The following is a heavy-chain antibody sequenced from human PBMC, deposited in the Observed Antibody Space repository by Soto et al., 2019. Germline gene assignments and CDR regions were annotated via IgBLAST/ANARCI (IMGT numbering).Heavy chain of an antibody. CDR3: ARDVGSSSWHALDI. Sequence: HVQLVESGGGVVQPGESLRLSCAASGFTFSTYLMHWVRQAPGKGLEWVAVIYSDGATEYYGDSVKGRFIISRDNSRSTVYVQMNDLRVEDTAVYFCARDVGSSSWHALDIWGQGTMVSVSS. D-gene: IGHD6-13*01. CDR1: GFTFSTYL. CDR2: IYSDGATE. J-gene: IGHJ3*02. V-gene: IGHV3-33*01.